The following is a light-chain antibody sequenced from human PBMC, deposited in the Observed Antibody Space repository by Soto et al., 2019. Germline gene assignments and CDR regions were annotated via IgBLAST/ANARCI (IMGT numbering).Light chain of an antibody. CDR3: QQYDTSPFT. CDR1: QSVYSNY. V-gene: IGKV3-20*01. CDR2: GAS. Sequence: EIVLTQSPGTLSLSPGERATLSCRASQSVYSNYLAWYQQKPGQTPRLLIYGASSRATGSPDRFSGSGSGTDFTLTISRLETEDFAVYYCQQYDTSPFTCGPGTKVDVK. J-gene: IGKJ3*01.